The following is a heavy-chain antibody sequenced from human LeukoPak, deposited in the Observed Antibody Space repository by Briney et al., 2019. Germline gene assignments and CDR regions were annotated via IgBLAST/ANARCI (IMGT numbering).Heavy chain of an antibody. CDR1: GFTFSSDT. Sequence: GGSLRLSRAASGFTFSSDTMSWVRQASGEGVEWVSTITTSDGHTYYAYSVTGRFTVSRDNSKNTLFLQMNSLRAEDTAVYYCAKDGGLWVSAHWGDSWGRGTLVTVSS. D-gene: IGHD7-27*01. J-gene: IGHJ4*02. CDR2: ITTSDGHT. CDR3: AKDGGLWVSAHWGDS. V-gene: IGHV3-23*01.